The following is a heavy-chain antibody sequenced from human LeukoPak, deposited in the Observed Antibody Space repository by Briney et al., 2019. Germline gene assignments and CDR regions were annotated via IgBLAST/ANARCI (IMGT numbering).Heavy chain of an antibody. J-gene: IGHJ5*02. Sequence: TGGSLRLSCAASGFTFSSYAMSWVRRAPGKGLEWVSAISGSGGSTYYADSVKGRFTISRDNSKNTLYLQMNSLRAEDTAVYYCAKDRYGSGSYYEPYNWFDPWGQGTLVTVSS. V-gene: IGHV3-23*01. CDR1: GFTFSSYA. CDR3: AKDRYGSGSYYEPYNWFDP. D-gene: IGHD3-10*01. CDR2: ISGSGGST.